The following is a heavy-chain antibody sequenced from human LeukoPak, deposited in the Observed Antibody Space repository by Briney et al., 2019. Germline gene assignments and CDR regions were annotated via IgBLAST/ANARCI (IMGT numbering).Heavy chain of an antibody. J-gene: IGHJ4*01. CDR3: ARSLWPEDY. V-gene: IGHV3-7*01. CDR1: GFTFSTYW. D-gene: IGHD5-18*01. Sequence: TGGSLRLSCSASGFTFSTYWMSWVRQAPGKGLEWVANIKQDGSEKNYVDSVKGRFTISRDNAKTSLYLQMNSLRAEDTAVYYCARSLWPEDYWGQGTLVTVSS. CDR2: IKQDGSEK.